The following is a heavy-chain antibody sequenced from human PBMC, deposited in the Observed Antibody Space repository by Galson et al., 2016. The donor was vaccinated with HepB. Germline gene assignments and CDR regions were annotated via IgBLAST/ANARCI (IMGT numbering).Heavy chain of an antibody. V-gene: IGHV3-53*01. D-gene: IGHD2-2*01. Sequence: SLRLSCAASGLTVSNNYMRWVRQAPGKGLEWVSLIYSGGTTKYADSVKGRFTTSRDSSKNTLYLQMSSLRAEDTGVYYCARDPPAVATATWGWGQGTLVTVSS. CDR2: IYSGGTT. CDR3: ARDPPAVATATWG. J-gene: IGHJ4*02. CDR1: GLTVSNNY.